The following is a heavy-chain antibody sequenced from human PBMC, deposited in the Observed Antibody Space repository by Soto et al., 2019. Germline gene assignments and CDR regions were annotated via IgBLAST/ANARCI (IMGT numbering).Heavy chain of an antibody. Sequence: EVQLVESGGGLVQPGGTLRLSCAASGFSLSNYWMTWFRQTPGKGLEWVANIKQDGSEKYYADSVKGRFTISRDNAENSLYLQMNSLRVEDTALYYCATDPPWNDANWDYWGQGTLVTVSS. CDR3: ATDPPWNDANWDY. J-gene: IGHJ4*02. CDR1: GFSLSNYW. CDR2: IKQDGSEK. D-gene: IGHD1-1*01. V-gene: IGHV3-7*05.